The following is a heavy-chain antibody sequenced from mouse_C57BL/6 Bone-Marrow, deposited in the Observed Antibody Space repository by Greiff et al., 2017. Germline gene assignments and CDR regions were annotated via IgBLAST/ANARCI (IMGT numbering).Heavy chain of an antibody. D-gene: IGHD1-1*01. CDR3: TTGLYYGSSYVGY. J-gene: IGHJ2*01. CDR1: GFNIKDDY. CDR2: IDPENGDT. Sequence: EVKLQESGAELVRPGASVKLSCTASGFNIKDDYMHWVKQRPEQGLEWIGWIDPENGDTEYASKFQGKATITADTSSNTAYLQLSSLTSEDTAVYYCTTGLYYGSSYVGYWGQGTTLTVSS. V-gene: IGHV14-4*01.